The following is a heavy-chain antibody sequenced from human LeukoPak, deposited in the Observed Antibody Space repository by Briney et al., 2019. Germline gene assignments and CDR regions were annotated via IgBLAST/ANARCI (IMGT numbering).Heavy chain of an antibody. CDR1: GGSISTGGYY. J-gene: IGHJ3*01. V-gene: IGHV4-31*03. D-gene: IGHD3-9*01. Sequence: PSQTLPLTCTVSGGSISTGGYYWTWIRQHPGTGLEWIGYIYSSGGSYYNPSLESRVTISVDTSKNQFSLKLNSVTPADTAVYYCTKVGLRYFDWTDSAFDVWGQGTMVTVSS. CDR3: TKVGLRYFDWTDSAFDV. CDR2: IYSSGGS.